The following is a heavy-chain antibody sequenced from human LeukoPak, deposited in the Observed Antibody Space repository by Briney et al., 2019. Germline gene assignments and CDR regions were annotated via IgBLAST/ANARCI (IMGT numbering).Heavy chain of an antibody. CDR3: ARTKTQYYYDSSGYYYLFDY. J-gene: IGHJ4*02. CDR2: IYYSGST. CDR1: GRSISSYY. D-gene: IGHD3-22*01. Sequence: SETLSLTCTVSGRSISSYYWSWIRQPPGKGLEWIGYIYYSGSTNYNPSLKSRVTISVDTSKNQFSLKLSSVTAADTAVYYCARTKTQYYYDSSGYYYLFDYWGQGTLVTVSS. V-gene: IGHV4-59*01.